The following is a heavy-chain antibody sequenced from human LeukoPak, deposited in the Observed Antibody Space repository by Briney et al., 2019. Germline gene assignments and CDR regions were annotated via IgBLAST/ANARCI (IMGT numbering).Heavy chain of an antibody. V-gene: IGHV1-69*05. D-gene: IGHD4-23*01. CDR1: GGTFSSYA. CDR3: AGPRGGYFDY. J-gene: IGHJ4*02. Sequence: SVKVSCKASGGTFSSYAISWVRQAPGQGLEWMGGIIPIFGTANYAQKLQGRVTMTTDTSTSTAYMELRSLRSDDTAVYYCAGPRGGYFDYWGQGTLVTVSS. CDR2: IIPIFGTA.